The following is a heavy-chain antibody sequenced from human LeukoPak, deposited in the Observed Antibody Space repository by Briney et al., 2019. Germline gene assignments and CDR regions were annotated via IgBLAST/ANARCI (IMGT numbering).Heavy chain of an antibody. J-gene: IGHJ4*02. CDR2: IWYDGSNK. CDR1: GFTFSNYG. D-gene: IGHD4-17*01. V-gene: IGHV3-33*01. CDR3: ARGVTTVDY. Sequence: PGGSLRLSCAASGFTFSNYGIHWVRQAPGKGLEWVAVIWYDGSNKYYAGSVKGRFTISRDNSKNTLYLQMNSLRAEDTAVYYCARGVTTVDYWGQGTLVTVSS.